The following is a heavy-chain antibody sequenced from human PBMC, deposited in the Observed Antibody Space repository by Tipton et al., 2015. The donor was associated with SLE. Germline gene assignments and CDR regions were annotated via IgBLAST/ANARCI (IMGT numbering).Heavy chain of an antibody. Sequence: QLVQSGAEVKKPGASVKVSCKASGYTFTSYGISWVRQAPGQGLEWMGWMNPNSGNTGYAQKFQGRVTMTRNTSVSTAYMELRSLRSDDTAVYYCARDLTYYYDSNPHYYYYYMDVWGKGTTVTVSS. CDR2: MNPNSGNT. CDR3: ARDLTYYYDSNPHYYYYYMDV. D-gene: IGHD3-22*01. CDR1: GYTFTSYG. J-gene: IGHJ6*03. V-gene: IGHV1-8*02.